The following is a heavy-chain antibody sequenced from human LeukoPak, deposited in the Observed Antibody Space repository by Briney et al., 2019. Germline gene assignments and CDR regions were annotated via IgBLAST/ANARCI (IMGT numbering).Heavy chain of an antibody. CDR2: IPYDGSDK. V-gene: IGHV3-30*18. CDR1: GFTFSSCG. CDR3: AKQSLSHTLNWFDP. Sequence: GRSLRLSCAASGFTFSSCGMHWVRQAPGKGLEWVAVIPYDGSDKYYADSVKGRFTISRDNSKNTLYLQLNSLRAEDTAVYYCAKQSLSHTLNWFDPWGQGTLVTVSS. D-gene: IGHD6-19*01. J-gene: IGHJ5*02.